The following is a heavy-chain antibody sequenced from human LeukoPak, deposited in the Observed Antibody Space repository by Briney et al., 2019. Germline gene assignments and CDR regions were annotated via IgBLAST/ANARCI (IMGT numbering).Heavy chain of an antibody. CDR1: GYTFTGNY. CDR2: IDPNNGGT. Sequence: ASVKVSCKASGYTFTGNYMHWVRQAPGQGLGWMGWIDPNNGGTNYAQKFQGRVTMTRDTSISTAYMELYSLRSDDTAVYYCARVLPSDYWGQGTLVTVSS. CDR3: ARVLPSDY. J-gene: IGHJ4*02. V-gene: IGHV1-2*02.